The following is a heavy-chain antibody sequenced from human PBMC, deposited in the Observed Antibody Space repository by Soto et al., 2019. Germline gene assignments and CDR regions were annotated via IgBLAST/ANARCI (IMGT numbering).Heavy chain of an antibody. CDR2: ISSSNSYI. J-gene: IGHJ4*02. Sequence: EVQLVESGGGLVQTGGSLRLSCAASGFTFSGYSMNWVRQAPGKGLEWVSSISSSNSYIYYADSVKGRFTISRDNAKNSLYLQMNSLRAEDTAVYYCARWVSGSYRDLDYWGQGTLVTVSS. CDR1: GFTFSGYS. D-gene: IGHD1-26*01. CDR3: ARWVSGSYRDLDY. V-gene: IGHV3-21*02.